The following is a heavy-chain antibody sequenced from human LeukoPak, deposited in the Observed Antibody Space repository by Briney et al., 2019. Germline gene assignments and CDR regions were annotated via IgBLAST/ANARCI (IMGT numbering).Heavy chain of an antibody. CDR1: GLTFSNYE. Sequence: GGSLRLSCVGSGLTFSNYEMNWVRQAPGKGLEWLSYISSSGSITYQGDSVKGRFTISRDNAKNSLFLQMSSLRAEDTGVYYCATDYGDNSTYYFYGLDVWGRGTTVIVSS. CDR3: ATDYGDNSTYYFYGLDV. V-gene: IGHV3-48*03. J-gene: IGHJ6*02. D-gene: IGHD4-23*01. CDR2: ISSSGSIT.